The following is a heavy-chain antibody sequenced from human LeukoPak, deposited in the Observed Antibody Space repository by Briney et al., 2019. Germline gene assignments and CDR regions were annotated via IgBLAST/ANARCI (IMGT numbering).Heavy chain of an antibody. CDR3: ATNNLIAAAGDYYYYYMDV. Sequence: SVKVSCKASGGTFSSYAISWVRQAPGQGLEWMGGIIPIFGTANYAQKFQGRATITADESTSTAYMELSSLRSEDTAVYYCATNNLIAAAGDYYYYYMDVWGKGTTVTVSS. CDR1: GGTFSSYA. V-gene: IGHV1-69*13. J-gene: IGHJ6*03. CDR2: IIPIFGTA. D-gene: IGHD6-13*01.